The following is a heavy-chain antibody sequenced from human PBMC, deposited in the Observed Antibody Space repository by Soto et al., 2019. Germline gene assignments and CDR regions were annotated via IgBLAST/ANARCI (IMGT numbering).Heavy chain of an antibody. CDR1: GFTFSSYG. J-gene: IGHJ6*02. V-gene: IGHV3-30*18. D-gene: IGHD5-12*01. Sequence: PGGSLRLSCAASGFTFSSYGMHWVRQAPGKGLEWVAVISYDGSNKYYADSVKGRFTISRDNSKNTLYLQMNSLRAEDTAVYYCAKEGGYDFVSADTKYYYYYYGMDVWGQGTAVTVSS. CDR3: AKEGGYDFVSADTKYYYYYYGMDV. CDR2: ISYDGSNK.